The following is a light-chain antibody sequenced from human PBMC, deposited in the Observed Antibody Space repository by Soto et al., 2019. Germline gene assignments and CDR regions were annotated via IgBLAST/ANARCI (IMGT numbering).Light chain of an antibody. V-gene: IGLV2-14*01. CDR2: EVS. J-gene: IGLJ2*01. CDR3: SSYTDTGHVV. Sequence: QSVLTQPACVSGSPGQSITISCTGTSSDIGAYDYVSWYQQHPGKAPKLMIFEVSDRPSGASIRFSGSKSGNTASLTISGLQTEDEADYYCSSYTDTGHVVFGRGTKLTVL. CDR1: SSDIGAYDY.